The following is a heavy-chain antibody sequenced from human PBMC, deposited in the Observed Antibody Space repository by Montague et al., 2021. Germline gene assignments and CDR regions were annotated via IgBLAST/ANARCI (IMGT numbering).Heavy chain of an antibody. CDR1: GGSFSGHY. V-gene: IGHV4-34*01. J-gene: IGHJ6*02. D-gene: IGHD1-26*01. Sequence: SGTLSLTCAVYGGSFSGHYWSWIRQPPGKGLEWIGEINHSGSTNYNPSLKSRVTMSVDTSKNQFSLNLSSVTAADTAVYYCARYLHTSKYSGSHYLSRQYGMDVWGQGTTVPVSS. CDR3: ARYLHTSKYSGSHYLSRQYGMDV. CDR2: INHSGST.